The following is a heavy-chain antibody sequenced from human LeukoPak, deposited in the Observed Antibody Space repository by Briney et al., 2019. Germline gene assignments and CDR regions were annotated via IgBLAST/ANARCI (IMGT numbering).Heavy chain of an antibody. CDR2: ISYDGSNK. V-gene: IGHV3-30*03. Sequence: PGGALRLSFAACGLTFSTYGRHWVRPAPGKGLEWVAVISYDGSNKYHADCVRGRFTISRDNHKNTLYLQMNSLSAEDTAVYYCARGFCSATSCPGWAYYYGMDVWGKGTTVTVSS. CDR3: ARGFCSATSCPGWAYYYGMDV. J-gene: IGHJ6*04. CDR1: GLTFSTYG. D-gene: IGHD2-2*01.